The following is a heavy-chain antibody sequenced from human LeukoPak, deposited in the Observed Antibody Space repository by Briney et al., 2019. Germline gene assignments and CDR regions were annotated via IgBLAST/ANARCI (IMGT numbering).Heavy chain of an antibody. Sequence: SETLSLTCTVSGGSISSSSYYWSWIRQPAGKGLEWIGRIYISGSTNYNPSLKSRVTMSVGTSKNQFSLKLSSVTAADTAVYYCARGNYYDSRTYYRAFDIWGQGTMVTVSS. V-gene: IGHV4-61*02. CDR1: GGSISSSSYY. CDR3: ARGNYYDSRTYYRAFDI. D-gene: IGHD3-22*01. J-gene: IGHJ3*02. CDR2: IYISGST.